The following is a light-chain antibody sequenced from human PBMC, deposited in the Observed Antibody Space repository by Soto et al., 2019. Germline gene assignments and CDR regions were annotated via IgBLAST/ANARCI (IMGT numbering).Light chain of an antibody. J-gene: IGKJ2*01. CDR2: LGS. V-gene: IGKV2-28*01. CDR3: MRALQSPPYT. Sequence: DIVMTQSPLSLPVTPGEPASISCRSSQSLLHSNGYNYLDWYLQKPGQSPQLLIYLGSNRASGGPDRFSGSGSGTEFTLKISRVEAEDVGVYYCMRALQSPPYTFGQGTKLEIK. CDR1: QSLLHSNGYNY.